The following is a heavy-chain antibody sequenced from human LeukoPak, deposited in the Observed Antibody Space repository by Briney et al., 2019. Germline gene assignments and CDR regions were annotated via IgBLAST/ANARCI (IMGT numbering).Heavy chain of an antibody. CDR3: ARKNTSRDY. V-gene: IGHV3-7*01. D-gene: IGHD2/OR15-2a*01. CDR1: GFTFSGYW. Sequence: GGSLRLSCAASGFTFSGYWMSWVRQAPGKGLEWVANIKQDGSEKYYVDSVKGRFTISRDNAKNSLYLQMYSLRAEDTAVYYCARKNTSRDYWGQGILVIVSS. CDR2: IKQDGSEK. J-gene: IGHJ4*02.